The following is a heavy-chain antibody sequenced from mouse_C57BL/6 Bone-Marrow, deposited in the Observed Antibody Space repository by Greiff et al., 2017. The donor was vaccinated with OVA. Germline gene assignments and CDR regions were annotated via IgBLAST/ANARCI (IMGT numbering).Heavy chain of an antibody. CDR2: INPSNVGT. D-gene: IGHD2-1*01. Sequence: QVQLQQSGTELVKPGASVKLSCKASGYTFTSYWMHWVKQRPGQGLEWIGNINPSNVGTNYNEKFKSKATLTVDKSSSTAYMQLSSLTSEDSAVYYCARPLYGNYAVDVWGTGTTVTVSS. CDR1: GYTFTSYW. J-gene: IGHJ1*03. CDR3: ARPLYGNYAVDV. V-gene: IGHV1-53*01.